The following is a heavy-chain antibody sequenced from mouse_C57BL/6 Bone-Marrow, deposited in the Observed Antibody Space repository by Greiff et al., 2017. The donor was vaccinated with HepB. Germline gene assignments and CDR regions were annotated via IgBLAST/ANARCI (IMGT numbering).Heavy chain of an antibody. CDR1: GYTFTSYG. D-gene: IGHD1-1*01. Sequence: VQLQQSGAELARPGASVKLSCKASGYTFTSYGISWVKQRTGQGLEWIGEIYPRSGNTYYNEKFKGKATLTADKSSSTAYMELRSLTSEDSAVYFGAKGVYYGSSYWYFDVWGTGTTVTVSS. CDR3: AKGVYYGSSYWYFDV. V-gene: IGHV1-81*01. J-gene: IGHJ1*03. CDR2: IYPRSGNT.